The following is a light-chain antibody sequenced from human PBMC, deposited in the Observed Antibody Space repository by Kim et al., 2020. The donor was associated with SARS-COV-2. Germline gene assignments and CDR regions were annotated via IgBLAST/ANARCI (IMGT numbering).Light chain of an antibody. CDR2: AAS. J-gene: IGKJ4*01. CDR3: QQLKSYPLT. CDR1: QDVSSY. V-gene: IGKV1-9*01. Sequence: DIQLTQSPSVLSTSVGDRVTITCRASQDVSSYVAWYQQKAGKAPNLLIYAASTLQRGVPSRFSGRGSGTEFTLTINNLQPEDFASYYCQQLKSYPLTFGGGTKVDIK.